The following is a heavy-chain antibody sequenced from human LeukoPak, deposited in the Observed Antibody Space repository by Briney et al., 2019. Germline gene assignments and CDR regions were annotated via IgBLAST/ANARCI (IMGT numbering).Heavy chain of an antibody. V-gene: IGHV4-34*01. CDR1: GGSISSYY. CDR3: AKDLMRAAPGTIFGY. D-gene: IGHD6-13*01. CDR2: INHSGST. J-gene: IGHJ4*02. Sequence: PSETLSLTCTVSGGSISSYYWSWIRQPPGKGLEWIGEINHSGSTNYNPSLKSRVTISVDTSKNQFSLKLSSVTAADTAVYYCAKDLMRAAPGTIFGYWGQGTLVTVSS.